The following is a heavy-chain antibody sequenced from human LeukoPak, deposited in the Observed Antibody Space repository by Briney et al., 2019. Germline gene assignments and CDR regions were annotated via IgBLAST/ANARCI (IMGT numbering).Heavy chain of an antibody. CDR2: IYHSGAT. CDR1: GGSISSSTYY. Sequence: SETLSLTCTVSGGSISSSTYYWGWVRQPPGKGLEWIGEIYHSGATNYNPSLKSRVTMLLDKSKNQFSLNLNSVTAADTAVYYCARNGGNSDFDYWGQGTLVTVSS. CDR3: ARNGGNSDFDY. V-gene: IGHV4-39*07. J-gene: IGHJ4*02. D-gene: IGHD4-23*01.